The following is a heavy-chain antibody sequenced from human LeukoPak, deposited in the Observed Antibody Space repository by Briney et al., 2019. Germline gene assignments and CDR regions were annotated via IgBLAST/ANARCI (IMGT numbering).Heavy chain of an antibody. CDR3: ARGAYCSNGVCSFDC. V-gene: IGHV4-59*01. Sequence: PSETLSLTCTVSGGSISSYYWSWIRQPPGKGLEWIGDIYYSRSTNYNPSLKSRVTISVDTSKNQFSLRLSSVTAADTAVYYCARGAYCSNGVCSFDCWGQGTLVTVSS. J-gene: IGHJ4*02. CDR2: IYYSRST. D-gene: IGHD2-8*01. CDR1: GGSISSYY.